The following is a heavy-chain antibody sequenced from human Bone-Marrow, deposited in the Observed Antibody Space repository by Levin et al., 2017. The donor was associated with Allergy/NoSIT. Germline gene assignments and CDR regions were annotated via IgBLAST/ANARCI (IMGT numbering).Heavy chain of an antibody. CDR2: ITKDGSKK. CDR3: AGDHPEYFCDG. Sequence: GESLKISCAVSGFTFSDYCMHWVRQAPGKGLEWVASITKDGSKKYYLDSVKGRFTLSRDSSKNTVSLQMNSLTADDTAVYFCAGDHPEYFCDGWGQGTLVVVS. V-gene: IGHV3-30*03. D-gene: IGHD2/OR15-2a*01. J-gene: IGHJ4*02. CDR1: GFTFSDYC.